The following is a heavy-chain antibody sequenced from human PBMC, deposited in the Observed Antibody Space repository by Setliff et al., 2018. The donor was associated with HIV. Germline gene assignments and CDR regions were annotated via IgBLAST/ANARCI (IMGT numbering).Heavy chain of an antibody. D-gene: IGHD3-22*01. V-gene: IGHV3-9*01. CDR3: AKAGQDSSGYYYYFDY. J-gene: IGHJ4*02. CDR1: GFIFDDYA. Sequence: SLRLSCAASGFIFDDYAMHWVRQAPGKGLEWVSGISWNSGSIGYADSVKGRFTISRDNAKNSLYLQMNSLRAEDTALYYCAKAGQDSSGYYYYFDYWGQGTLVTVSS. CDR2: ISWNSGSI.